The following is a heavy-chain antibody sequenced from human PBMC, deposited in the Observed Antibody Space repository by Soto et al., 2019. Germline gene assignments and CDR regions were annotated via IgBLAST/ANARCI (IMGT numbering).Heavy chain of an antibody. D-gene: IGHD1-26*01. CDR3: ARDPFLEWELPYSNWFDP. J-gene: IGHJ5*02. V-gene: IGHV3-21*01. CDR1: GFTFSSYS. Sequence: GGSLRLSCAASGFTFSSYSMNWVRQAPGKGLEWVSSISSSSSYIYYADSVKGRFTISRDNAKNSLYLQMNSLRAEDTAVYYCARDPFLEWELPYSNWFDPWGQGTLVTVSS. CDR2: ISSSSSYI.